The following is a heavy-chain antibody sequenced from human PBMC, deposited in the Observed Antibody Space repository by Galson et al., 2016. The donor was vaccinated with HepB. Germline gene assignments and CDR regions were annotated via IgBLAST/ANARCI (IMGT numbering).Heavy chain of an antibody. J-gene: IGHJ4*01. CDR2: VNRRGTT. Sequence: ETLSLTCTVSGESLSGYFWSWIRQPPGKGLAWIGEVNRRGTTNYDPSLESRVTISADTSKNQFSLNLSSVTAADTAVYFCARDGFPGFGSFFDYWGHGALVTVSS. D-gene: IGHD3-10*01. CDR1: GESLSGYF. V-gene: IGHV4-34*01. CDR3: ARDGFPGFGSFFDY.